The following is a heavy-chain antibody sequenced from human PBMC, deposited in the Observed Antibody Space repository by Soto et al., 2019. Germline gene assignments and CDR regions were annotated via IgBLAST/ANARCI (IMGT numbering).Heavy chain of an antibody. CDR3: ASSYSNYALIDYYYYGMDV. V-gene: IGHV1-3*01. CDR2: INAGNGNT. J-gene: IGHJ6*02. CDR1: GYTFTSYA. Sequence: QVQLVQSGAEVKKPGASVKVSCKASGYTFTSYAMHWVRQAPGQRLEWMGWINAGNGNTKYSQKFQGRVTITRDTSASTDDMEVSSLRSEDTAVYYCASSYSNYALIDYYYYGMDVWGQGTTVTVSS. D-gene: IGHD4-4*01.